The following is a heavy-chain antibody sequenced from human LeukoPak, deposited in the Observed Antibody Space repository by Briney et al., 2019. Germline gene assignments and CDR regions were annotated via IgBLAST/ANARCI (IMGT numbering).Heavy chain of an antibody. CDR1: GGSISSSSYY. Sequence: SETLSLTCTVSGGSISSSSYYWGWTRQPPGKGLEWIGSIYYSGSTYYSPSLKSRVTISVDTSKNQFSLKLSSVTAADTAVYYCAILTYYYDSSGYYRSYYFDYWGQGTLVTVSS. CDR3: AILTYYYDSSGYYRSYYFDY. V-gene: IGHV4-39*01. CDR2: IYYSGST. J-gene: IGHJ4*02. D-gene: IGHD3-22*01.